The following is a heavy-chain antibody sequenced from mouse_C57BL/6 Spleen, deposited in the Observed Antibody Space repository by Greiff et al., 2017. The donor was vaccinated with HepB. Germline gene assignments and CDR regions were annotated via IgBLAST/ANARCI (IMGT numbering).Heavy chain of an antibody. V-gene: IGHV5-17*01. Sequence: EVMLVESGGGLVKPGGSLKLSCAASGFTFSDYGMHWVRQAPEKGLEWVAYISSGSSTIYYADTVKGRFTISRDNAKDTLFLQMTSLRSEDTAMYYCATYDYEDYFDYWGQGTTLTVSS. CDR2: ISSGSSTI. J-gene: IGHJ2*01. D-gene: IGHD2-4*01. CDR1: GFTFSDYG. CDR3: ATYDYEDYFDY.